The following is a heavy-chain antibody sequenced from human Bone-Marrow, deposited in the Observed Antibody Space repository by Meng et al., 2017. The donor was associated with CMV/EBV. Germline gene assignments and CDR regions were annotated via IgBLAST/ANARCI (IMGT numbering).Heavy chain of an antibody. CDR2: IYYSGST. J-gene: IGHJ6*02. Sequence: SETLSLTCTVSGGSISSSSYYWGWIRQPPGKGLEWIGNIYYSGSTYYNPSLKSRVTISVDTSKNQFSLKLSSVTAADTAVYYCASAYCSGGSPSCYYYYYGMDVWGQGNTVNVAS. CDR1: GGSISSSSYY. D-gene: IGHD2-15*01. V-gene: IGHV4-39*07. CDR3: ASAYCSGGSPSCYYYYYGMDV.